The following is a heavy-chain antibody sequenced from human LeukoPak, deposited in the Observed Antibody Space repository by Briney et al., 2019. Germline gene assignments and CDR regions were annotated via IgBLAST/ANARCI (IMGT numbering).Heavy chain of an antibody. Sequence: PGGSLRLSCAASGFTFSSYGMHWVRQAPAKGLEWVAVISYDGSNKYYADSVKGRFTISRDNSKNTLYLQMNSLRAEDTAVYYCAKEAGSGWYYFDYWGQGTLVTASS. D-gene: IGHD6-19*01. J-gene: IGHJ4*02. CDR1: GFTFSSYG. CDR3: AKEAGSGWYYFDY. V-gene: IGHV3-30*18. CDR2: ISYDGSNK.